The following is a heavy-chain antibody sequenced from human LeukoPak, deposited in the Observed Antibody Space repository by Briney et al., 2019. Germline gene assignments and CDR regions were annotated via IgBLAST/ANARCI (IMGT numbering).Heavy chain of an antibody. CDR2: ISYDGSNK. V-gene: IGHV3-30-3*01. CDR1: GFTFSSYA. J-gene: IGHJ3*02. D-gene: IGHD3-16*01. Sequence: GGSLRLSCAASGFTFSSYAMHWVRQAPGKGLEWVVVISYDGSNKYYADSVKGRFTISRDNSKNTLYLQMNSLRAEDTAVYYCAREWALGAFDIWGQGTMVTVSS. CDR3: AREWALGAFDI.